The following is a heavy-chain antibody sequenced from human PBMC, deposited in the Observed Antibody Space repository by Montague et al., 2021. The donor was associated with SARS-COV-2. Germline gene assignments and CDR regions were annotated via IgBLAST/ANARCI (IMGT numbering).Heavy chain of an antibody. CDR3: ARQITMVREPFDS. Sequence: SETLSLTCTVAGDSVSRSYWNWIRQSPGKGLEWIGNIYYYGSVNXXPSLTSRLSISLDTSKNQLSLTLTSVTAADTATYYCARQITMVREPFDSWGQGTLVLVSS. J-gene: IGHJ4*02. CDR1: GDSVSRSY. CDR2: IYYYGSV. D-gene: IGHD3-10*01. V-gene: IGHV4-59*08.